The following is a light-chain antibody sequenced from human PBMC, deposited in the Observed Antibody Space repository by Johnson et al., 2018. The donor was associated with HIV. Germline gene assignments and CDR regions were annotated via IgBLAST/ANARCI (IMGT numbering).Light chain of an antibody. J-gene: IGLJ1*01. V-gene: IGLV1-51*02. CDR3: GTWDSSLSAYV. Sequence: QSVLTQPPSVSAAPGQKVTISCSGSSSNIGNNYVSWYQQLPGTAPKLLIYENNKRPSGIPDRFSGSKSGTSATLAIPGLQTGDEAEYYCGTWDSSLSAYVFGTGTKVTV. CDR2: ENN. CDR1: SSNIGNNY.